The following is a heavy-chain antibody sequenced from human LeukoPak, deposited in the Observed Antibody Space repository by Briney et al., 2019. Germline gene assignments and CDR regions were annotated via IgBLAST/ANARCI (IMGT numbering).Heavy chain of an antibody. CDR3: AREGDFCTSNGRYPWSDP. CDR1: GYTFTSYG. J-gene: IGHJ5*02. V-gene: IGHV1-18*01. Sequence: ASAKVSCKASGYTFTSYGISWVRQARGQGLEWMGWISAHNSQTKYAQKFQGRVAMTTDTSTTTAYMELRSLRSDDTAIYYCAREGDFCTSNGRYPWSDPWGQGTLVTVSP. CDR2: ISAHNSQT. D-gene: IGHD2-2*01.